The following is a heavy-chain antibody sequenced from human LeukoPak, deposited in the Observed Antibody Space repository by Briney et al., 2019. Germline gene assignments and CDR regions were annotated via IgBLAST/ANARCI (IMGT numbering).Heavy chain of an antibody. D-gene: IGHD4-23*01. Sequence: GGSLRLSCAASGFTVSSNYMSWVRQAPGKGLEWVSVIYSGGSTYYADSVKGRFTISRDNSKNTLYLQMNSLRAEDTAVYYCARDVGAVTYSLICFAYWGQGTLVTVSS. V-gene: IGHV3-53*01. CDR2: IYSGGST. CDR3: ARDVGAVTYSLICFAY. J-gene: IGHJ4*02. CDR1: GFTVSSNY.